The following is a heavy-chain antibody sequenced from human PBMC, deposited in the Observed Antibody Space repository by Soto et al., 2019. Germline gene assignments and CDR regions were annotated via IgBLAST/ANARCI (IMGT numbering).Heavy chain of an antibody. J-gene: IGHJ3*02. CDR2: ISGSGGST. Sequence: EVQLLESGGGLVQPGGSLRLSCAASGFTFSSYAMSWVRQAPGKGLEWVSAISGSGGSTYYADSVKGRFTISRDNSKNTLYLQMNSLGAADTAVYYCAKIPHSSSWYLDAFDIWGQGTMVTVSS. D-gene: IGHD6-13*01. V-gene: IGHV3-23*01. CDR3: AKIPHSSSWYLDAFDI. CDR1: GFTFSSYA.